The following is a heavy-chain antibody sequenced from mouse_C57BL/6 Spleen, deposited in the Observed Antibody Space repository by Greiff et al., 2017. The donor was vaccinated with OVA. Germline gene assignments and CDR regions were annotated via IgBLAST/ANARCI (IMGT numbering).Heavy chain of an antibody. Sequence: VMLVESGAELARPGASVKLSCKASGYTFTSYGISWVKQRTGQGLEWIGEIYPRSGNTYYNEKFKGKATLTADKSSSTAYMELRSLTSEDSAVYFCARVYGSSLFDYWGQGTTLTVSS. CDR2: IYPRSGNT. J-gene: IGHJ2*01. D-gene: IGHD1-1*01. CDR1: GYTFTSYG. CDR3: ARVYGSSLFDY. V-gene: IGHV1-81*01.